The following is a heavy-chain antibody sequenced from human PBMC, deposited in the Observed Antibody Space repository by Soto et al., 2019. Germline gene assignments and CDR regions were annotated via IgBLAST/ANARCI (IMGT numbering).Heavy chain of an antibody. CDR1: GFSFGIYA. Sequence: VQLLESGGGSLQPGGSLRLSCAASGFSFGIYAMSWVRQAPGKGLEWVSAISANGGSTYYADSVKGRFTISRDNSMNTLYLEMNSLRAEDTALYYCAKDQEGNSYGFGREEMDVWGQGTTVTVS. CDR2: ISANGGST. J-gene: IGHJ6*02. D-gene: IGHD5-18*01. CDR3: AKDQEGNSYGFGREEMDV. V-gene: IGHV3-23*01.